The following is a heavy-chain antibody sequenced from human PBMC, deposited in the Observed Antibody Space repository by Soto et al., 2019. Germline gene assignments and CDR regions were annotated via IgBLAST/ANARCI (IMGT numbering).Heavy chain of an antibody. CDR1: GGSISSYY. Sequence: SETLSLTCTVSGGSISSYYWSWIRQPPGKGLEWIGYIYYSGSTNYNPSLKSRVTISVDTSKNQFSLKLSSVTAADTAVYYCVRGRIAARPFFDYWGQGTLVTVSS. CDR3: VRGRIAARPFFDY. D-gene: IGHD6-6*01. J-gene: IGHJ4*02. V-gene: IGHV4-59*01. CDR2: IYYSGST.